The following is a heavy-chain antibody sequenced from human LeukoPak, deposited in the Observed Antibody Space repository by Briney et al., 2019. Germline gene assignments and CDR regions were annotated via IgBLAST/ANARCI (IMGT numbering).Heavy chain of an antibody. CDR1: GFTFSSHA. D-gene: IGHD1-26*01. Sequence: PGGSLRLSCSVSGFTFSSHAMHWVRQAPGKGLECVAYISYDGSFQYHADSVKGRFTISRDNSKDILYPQMNSLRVDDSATYYCVGEVGSRQMNSWGQGTLVTVSS. CDR2: ISYDGSFQ. V-gene: IGHV3-30-3*01. J-gene: IGHJ5*02. CDR3: VGEVGSRQMNS.